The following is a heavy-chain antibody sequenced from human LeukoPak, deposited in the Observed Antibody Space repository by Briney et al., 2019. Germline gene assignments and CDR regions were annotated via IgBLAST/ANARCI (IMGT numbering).Heavy chain of an antibody. J-gene: IGHJ4*02. CDR3: ARDASNSLDY. CDR1: GFSFSSYS. D-gene: IGHD1-1*01. V-gene: IGHV3-48*02. Sequence: PGGSLRLSCAASGFSFSSYSMNWVRQAPGKGLEWVSYTSRSSSFRYNADSVKGRFTISRDNAKNSLYLQMNSLRDEDTAVYYCARDASNSLDYWGQGTLVTVSS. CDR2: TSRSSSFR.